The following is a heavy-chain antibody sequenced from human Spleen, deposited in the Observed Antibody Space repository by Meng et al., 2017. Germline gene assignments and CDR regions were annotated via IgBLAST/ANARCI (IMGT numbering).Heavy chain of an antibody. V-gene: IGHV2-5*02. J-gene: IGHJ4*02. CDR3: AHRPGYSRGWAPFNY. CDR2: IYWDDDK. CDR1: GFSLSTSGVG. D-gene: IGHD6-19*01. Sequence: QISLKESGPTRVKPTQTLTLTCSFPGFSLSTSGVGVGWFRQPPGKALEWLALIYWDDDKPYSPSLKNRLTITKDTSKNQVVLTLTNMDPVDTATYYCAHRPGYSRGWAPFNYWGQGALVTVSS.